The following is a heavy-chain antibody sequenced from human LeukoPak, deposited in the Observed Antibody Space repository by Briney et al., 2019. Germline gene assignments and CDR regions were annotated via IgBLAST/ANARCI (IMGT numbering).Heavy chain of an antibody. J-gene: IGHJ4*02. D-gene: IGHD6-13*01. V-gene: IGHV3-30*02. CDR2: IRYDGRNK. CDR3: ASGSSWPQFDY. CDR1: GFIFSSYG. Sequence: QPGGSLRLSCAASGFIFSSYGMHWVRQAPGKGLKWVAFIRYDGRNKYYADSVKGRFTISRDNAKNSLYLQMNSLRAEDTAVYYCASGSSWPQFDYWGQGTLVTVSS.